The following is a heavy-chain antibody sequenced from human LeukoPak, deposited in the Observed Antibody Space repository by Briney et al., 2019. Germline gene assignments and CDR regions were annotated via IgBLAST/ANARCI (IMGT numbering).Heavy chain of an antibody. Sequence: ASVKVSCKASGYTFTGYYMHWVRQAPGQGLEWMGWISAYNGNTNYAQKLQGRVTMTTDTSTSTAYMELRSLRSDDTAVYYCARAPYESGSYRFDYWGQGTLVTVSS. D-gene: IGHD1-26*01. CDR3: ARAPYESGSYRFDY. J-gene: IGHJ4*02. CDR1: GYTFTGYY. V-gene: IGHV1-18*04. CDR2: ISAYNGNT.